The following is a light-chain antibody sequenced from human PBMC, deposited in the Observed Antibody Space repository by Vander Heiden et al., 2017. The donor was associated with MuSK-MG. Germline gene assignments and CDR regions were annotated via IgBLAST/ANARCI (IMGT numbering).Light chain of an antibody. CDR1: RLVNGF. Sequence: SYDLTQPPSVSVSPGQTARITCPVARLVNGFSSWYQQKPGQSPLLPIYHAKKRPAGSPYRFSASNSGTTATITIRGTQAIDEDDYCGQTWDSSVVFGGGTKLTVL. CDR2: HAK. V-gene: IGLV3-1*01. CDR3: QTWDSSVV. J-gene: IGLJ3*02.